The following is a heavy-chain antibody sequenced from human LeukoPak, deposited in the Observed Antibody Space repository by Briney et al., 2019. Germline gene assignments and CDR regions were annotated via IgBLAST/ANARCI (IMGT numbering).Heavy chain of an antibody. D-gene: IGHD5-18*01. Sequence: PGGSLRLSCAASGFTFGSYWMTWVRQAPGKGLEWVSAISGSGGSTYYADSVKGRFTISRDNSKNTLYLQMNSLRAEDTAVYYCAKAPTDTAMVTFDYWGQGTLVTVSS. V-gene: IGHV3-23*01. J-gene: IGHJ4*02. CDR2: ISGSGGST. CDR3: AKAPTDTAMVTFDY. CDR1: GFTFGSYW.